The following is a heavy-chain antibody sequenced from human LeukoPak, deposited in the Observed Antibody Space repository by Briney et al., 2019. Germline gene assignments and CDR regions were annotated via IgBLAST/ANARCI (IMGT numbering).Heavy chain of an antibody. CDR2: VIPIFGTA. D-gene: IGHD4-17*01. CDR1: GGTFSSYA. CDR3: ARAQNDYGDFLYYYYMDV. V-gene: IGHV1-69*05. Sequence: SVKVSCKASGGTFSSYAISWVRQAPGQGLEWMGRVIPIFGTANYAQKFQGRVTITTDESTSTAYMELSSLRSEDTAVYYCARAQNDYGDFLYYYYMDVWGKGTTVTVSS. J-gene: IGHJ6*03.